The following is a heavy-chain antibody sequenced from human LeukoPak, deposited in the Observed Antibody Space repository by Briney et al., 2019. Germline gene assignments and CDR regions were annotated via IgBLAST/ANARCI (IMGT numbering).Heavy chain of an antibody. D-gene: IGHD3-22*01. J-gene: IGHJ4*02. CDR3: ARGLGKKKVVVITLNY. Sequence: ASVKVSCTASGYTFTSYDINWVRQATGQGLEWMGWMNPNSGNTGYAQKFQGRVTMTRNTSISTAYMELSSLRSEDTAVYYCARGLGKKKVVVITLNYWGQGTLVTVSS. V-gene: IGHV1-8*01. CDR1: GYTFTSYD. CDR2: MNPNSGNT.